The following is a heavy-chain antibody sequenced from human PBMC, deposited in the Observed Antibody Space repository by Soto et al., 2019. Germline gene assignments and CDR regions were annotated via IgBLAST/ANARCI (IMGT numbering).Heavy chain of an antibody. CDR3: ARVSYGDFYLDY. D-gene: IGHD4-17*01. Sequence: SETLSLTCTVSGGSISSYYWSWIRQPPGKGPEWIGYIYYSGSTNYNPSLKSRVTISVDTSKNQFSLKLSSVTAADTAVYYCARVSYGDFYLDYWGQGTLVTVSS. V-gene: IGHV4-59*01. CDR2: IYYSGST. J-gene: IGHJ4*02. CDR1: GGSISSYY.